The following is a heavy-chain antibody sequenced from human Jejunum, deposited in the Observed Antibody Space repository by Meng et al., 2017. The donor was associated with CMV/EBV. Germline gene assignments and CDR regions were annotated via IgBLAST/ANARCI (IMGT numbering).Heavy chain of an antibody. V-gene: IGHV4-39*07. CDR1: GDSISSSNYY. CDR2: IYYTGST. CDR3: ARGLSTSSSGY. D-gene: IGHD6-6*01. J-gene: IGHJ4*02. Sequence: LTLRESGPELVKPSETLSLLCTVSGDSISSSNYYWGWIRQSPGKGLEWIGSIYYTGSTYYNPSLKSRLTISIDTSKNQFSLKLSSVTAADTAIYYCARGLSTSSSGYWGQGTLVTVS.